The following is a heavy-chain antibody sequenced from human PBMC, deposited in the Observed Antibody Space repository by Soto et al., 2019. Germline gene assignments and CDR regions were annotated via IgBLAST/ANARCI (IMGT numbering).Heavy chain of an antibody. CDR3: AGVGYQLLNNWFDP. CDR2: IIPIFGTA. Sequence: QVQLVQSGAEVKKPGTSVKVSCKASGGTFSSYAISWVRQAPGQGLEWMGGIIPIFGTANYAQKFQGRVTITADDSTSTAYMELSSLRSEDTAVYYCAGVGYQLLNNWFDPGGQGTLVTVSS. D-gene: IGHD2-2*01. J-gene: IGHJ5*02. V-gene: IGHV1-69*01. CDR1: GGTFSSYA.